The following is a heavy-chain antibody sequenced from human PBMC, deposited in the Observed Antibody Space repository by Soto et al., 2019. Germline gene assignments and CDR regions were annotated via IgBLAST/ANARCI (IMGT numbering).Heavy chain of an antibody. CDR1: GFTFSSYG. V-gene: IGHV3-33*01. D-gene: IGHD6-13*01. CDR3: ARDSQSSSWYGRFYP. J-gene: IGHJ5*02. CDR2: IWYDGSNK. Sequence: QVQLVESGGGVVQPGRSLRLSCAASGFTFSSYGMHWVRQAPGKGLEWVAVIWYDGSNKYYADSVKGRFTISRDNSQNTLDLQMNSLRAEDTAVYYCARDSQSSSWYGRFYPWGQGTLVTVSS.